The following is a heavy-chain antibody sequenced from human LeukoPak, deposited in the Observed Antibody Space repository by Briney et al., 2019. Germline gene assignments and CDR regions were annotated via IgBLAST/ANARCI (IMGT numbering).Heavy chain of an antibody. Sequence: GGSLRLSCAASGFTVSSNYMSWVRQAPEKGLEWVSSISSSSSYIYYADSVKGRFTISRDNAKNSLYLQMNSLRAEDTAVYYCARDGYYDSSGYLNWFDPWGQGTLVTVSS. CDR1: GFTVSSNY. J-gene: IGHJ5*02. D-gene: IGHD3-22*01. CDR3: ARDGYYDSSGYLNWFDP. V-gene: IGHV3-21*01. CDR2: ISSSSSYI.